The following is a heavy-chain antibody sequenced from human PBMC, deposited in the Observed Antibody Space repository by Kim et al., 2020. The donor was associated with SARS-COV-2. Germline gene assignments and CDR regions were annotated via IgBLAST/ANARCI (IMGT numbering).Heavy chain of an antibody. V-gene: IGHV1-18*01. J-gene: IGHJ3*02. Sequence: TNYAQKLQGRVTMTTDTSTSTAYMGLRSLRSDDTAVYYCARVWSSGSHGDAFDIWGQGTMVTVSS. CDR3: ARVWSSGSHGDAFDI. CDR2: T. D-gene: IGHD3-22*01.